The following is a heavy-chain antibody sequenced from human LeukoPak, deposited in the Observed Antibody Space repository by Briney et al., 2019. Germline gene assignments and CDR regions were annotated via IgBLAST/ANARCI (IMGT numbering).Heavy chain of an antibody. CDR1: GFTFSSYG. CDR3: AKDPQSLTYYDYVWGSYRYSGPDY. CDR2: ISYDGSNK. V-gene: IGHV3-30*18. D-gene: IGHD3-16*02. J-gene: IGHJ4*02. Sequence: PGGSLRLSCAASGFTFSSYGMHWVRQAPGKELEWVAVISYDGSNKYYADSVKGRFTISRDNSKNTLYLQMNSLRAEDTAVYYCAKDPQSLTYYDYVWGSYRYSGPDYWGQGTLVTVSS.